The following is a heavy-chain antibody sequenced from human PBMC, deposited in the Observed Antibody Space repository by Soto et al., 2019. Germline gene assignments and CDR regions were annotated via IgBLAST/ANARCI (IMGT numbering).Heavy chain of an antibody. Sequence: PSETLSLTCTVSGGSLSSSTHDWGRIRKPPGKGLVWIGYFYYSGSTNYNPSLKSRVTISVDTFNNQFSLKLSSGTDADSAVYYCARGESMVGGVKGYDYYGMDVWGQETMVTVS. CDR1: GGSLSSSTHD. CDR2: FYYSGST. V-gene: IGHV4-61*01. CDR3: ARGESMVGGVKGYDYYGMDV. J-gene: IGHJ6*02. D-gene: IGHD3-10*01.